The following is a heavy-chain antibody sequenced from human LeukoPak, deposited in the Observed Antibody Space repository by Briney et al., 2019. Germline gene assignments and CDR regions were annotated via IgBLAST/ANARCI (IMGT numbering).Heavy chain of an antibody. D-gene: IGHD4/OR15-4a*01. Sequence: PGGSLRLSCAASGFTFSNHGMRWVRQAPGKGLEWVAVISSDGNTKYYSDSVKGRFTISRDNSKNVMSLQMDSLTREDTAVYYCAKEGSANYLSFDHWGQGTLVTVSS. CDR2: ISSDGNTK. CDR3: AKEGSANYLSFDH. V-gene: IGHV3-30*18. CDR1: GFTFSNHG. J-gene: IGHJ4*02.